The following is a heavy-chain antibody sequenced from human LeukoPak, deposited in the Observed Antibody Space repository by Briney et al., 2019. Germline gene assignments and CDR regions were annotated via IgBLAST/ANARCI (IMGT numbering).Heavy chain of an antibody. CDR1: GYSFTSYW. CDR3: ARLPDPSAVTPYYFDY. J-gene: IGHJ4*02. CDR2: IYPGDSDT. D-gene: IGHD4-11*01. Sequence: PGESLKISCKGSGYSFTSYWIGWVRQMPRKGLEWMGIIYPGDSDTRYSPSFQGQVTISADKSISTAYLQWSSLKASDTAMYYCARLPDPSAVTPYYFDYWGQGTLVTVSS. V-gene: IGHV5-51*01.